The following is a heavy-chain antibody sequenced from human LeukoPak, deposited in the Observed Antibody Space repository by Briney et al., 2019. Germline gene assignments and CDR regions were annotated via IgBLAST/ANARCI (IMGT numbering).Heavy chain of an antibody. CDR3: ARDEGHTVTNEYFQH. CDR1: GVSIISYG. Sequence: GGSLRLSCAASGVSIISYGMSWVRQAPGKGLEWVASISSGSGYIFYGDSAKGRFTISRDNAKDSLFLQMNSLTVEDTAVYYCARDEGHTVTNEYFQHWGQGTLVTVSS. CDR2: ISSGSGYI. D-gene: IGHD2-2*01. V-gene: IGHV3-21*01. J-gene: IGHJ1*01.